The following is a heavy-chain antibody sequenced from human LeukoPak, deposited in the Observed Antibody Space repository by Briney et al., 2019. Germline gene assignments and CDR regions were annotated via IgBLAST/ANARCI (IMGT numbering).Heavy chain of an antibody. J-gene: IGHJ4*02. CDR2: IGSGSGAI. Sequence: GGSLRLSCEASGFTFSSYDMNWVRQAPGKGLEWVSYIGSGSGAIYYADSVKGRFTISRDNAKNTLYLQMNSLRVEDTAVYYCARGRPHGNDYWGQGTLVTVSS. V-gene: IGHV3-48*04. CDR3: ARGRPHGNDY. CDR1: GFTFSSYD. D-gene: IGHD4-23*01.